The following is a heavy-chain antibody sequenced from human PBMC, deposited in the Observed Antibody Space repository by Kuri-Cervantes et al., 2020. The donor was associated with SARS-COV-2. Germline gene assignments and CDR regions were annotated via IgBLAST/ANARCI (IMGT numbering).Heavy chain of an antibody. CDR3: ARVMLEVTAFDI. CDR1: GGSISSSSYY. J-gene: IGHJ3*02. V-gene: IGHV4-39*01. D-gene: IGHD3-16*01. CDR2: IYYSGST. Sequence: SETLSLTCTVSGGSISSSSYYWGWIRQPPGKWLEWIGSIYYSGSTYYNTSLKSRVTISVDTSKNQFSLTLSSVTAADTAVYYCARVMLEVTAFDIWAKGQWSPSPQ.